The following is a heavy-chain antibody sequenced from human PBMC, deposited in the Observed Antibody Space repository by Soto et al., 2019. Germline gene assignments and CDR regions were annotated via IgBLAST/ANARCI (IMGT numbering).Heavy chain of an antibody. CDR3: ARAHYGDYGYGMDV. CDR2: IYHSGST. CDR1: GGSISSGGYS. D-gene: IGHD4-17*01. Sequence: SETLSLTCAVSGGSISSGGYSWSWIRQPPGKGLEWIGYIYHSGSTYYNPSLKSRVTISVDRSKNQFSLKLSSVTAADTAVYYCARAHYGDYGYGMDVWGQGTTVTASS. V-gene: IGHV4-30-2*01. J-gene: IGHJ6*02.